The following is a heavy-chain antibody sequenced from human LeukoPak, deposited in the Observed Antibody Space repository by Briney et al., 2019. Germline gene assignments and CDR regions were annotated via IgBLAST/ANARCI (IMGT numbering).Heavy chain of an antibody. J-gene: IGHJ2*01. Sequence: GGSLRLSCAASGFTFSDYSMNWVRQAPGKGLEWLSYISSSSRTIYYADSVKGRFTISRDNAKNSLYLQMNSLRAEDTAVYYCARDDYYYDSSGYWYFDLWGRGTLVTVSS. CDR2: ISSSSRTI. D-gene: IGHD3-22*01. CDR1: GFTFSDYS. CDR3: ARDDYYYDSSGYWYFDL. V-gene: IGHV3-48*04.